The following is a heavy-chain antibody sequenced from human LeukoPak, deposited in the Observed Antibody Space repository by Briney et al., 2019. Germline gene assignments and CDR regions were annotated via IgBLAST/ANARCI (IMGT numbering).Heavy chain of an antibody. J-gene: IGHJ4*02. V-gene: IGHV4-38-2*01. Sequence: SETLSLTCGVPGYSITSGYYWVWVRQPPGKGLEWIGSIYHSGSTYYNPSLKSRVTISVDTSKNQFYLKVNSVTAADTAVYYCVRHGEFWGQGTLVTVSS. CDR3: VRHGEF. CDR2: IYHSGST. D-gene: IGHD7-27*01. CDR1: GYSITSGYY.